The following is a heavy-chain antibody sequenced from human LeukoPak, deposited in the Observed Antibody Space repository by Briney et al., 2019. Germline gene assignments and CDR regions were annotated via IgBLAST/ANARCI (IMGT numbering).Heavy chain of an antibody. D-gene: IGHD2-2*01. CDR1: GGSITSNSYY. Sequence: SETLSLTCTVSGGSITSNSYYWGWIRQPPGKGLEWIGSIYYTGDTYYNPSLKRRVTISVDTSKNHFSLKLSSVTAADTAVYYCARERREQLLPPYTRSVTYFDYWGQGTLVTVSS. J-gene: IGHJ4*02. CDR2: IYYTGDT. CDR3: ARERREQLLPPYTRSVTYFDY. V-gene: IGHV4-39*07.